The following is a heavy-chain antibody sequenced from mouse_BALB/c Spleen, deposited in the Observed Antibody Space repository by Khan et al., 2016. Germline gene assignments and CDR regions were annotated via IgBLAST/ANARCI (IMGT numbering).Heavy chain of an antibody. J-gene: IGHJ3*01. Sequence: VQLQQSGAELVKPGASVKLSCTVSGFNIKDTYMHWVNQRPEQGLVWFGRIDTANGNTKYDPKFQDKATITADTSSNTSYLQLSSLTAEDTAVYYCSSGVYDYECAYWGQGTLVTVSA. CDR1: GFNIKDTY. CDR2: IDTANGNT. D-gene: IGHD2-4*01. CDR3: SSGVYDYECAY. V-gene: IGHV14-3*02.